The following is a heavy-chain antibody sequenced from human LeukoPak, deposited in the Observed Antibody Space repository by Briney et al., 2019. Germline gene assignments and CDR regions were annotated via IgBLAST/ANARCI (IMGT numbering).Heavy chain of an antibody. J-gene: IGHJ4*02. CDR1: GYTLTELS. CDR2: FDPEDGET. V-gene: IGHV1-24*01. Sequence: ASVKVSCKVSGYTLTELSMHWVRQAPGKGLEWMGGFDPEDGETIYAQKFQGRVTITADESTSTAYMELSSLRSEDTAVYYCASGQAAAAPQAFDYWGQGTLVTVSS. D-gene: IGHD6-13*01. CDR3: ASGQAAAAPQAFDY.